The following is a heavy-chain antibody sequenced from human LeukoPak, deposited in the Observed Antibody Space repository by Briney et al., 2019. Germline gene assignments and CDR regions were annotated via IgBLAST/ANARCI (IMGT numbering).Heavy chain of an antibody. V-gene: IGHV1-69*13. Sequence: ASVKVSCKASGGTFSSYAISWVRQAPGQGLEWMGGIIPIFGTANYAQKFQGRVTITADESTSTAYMELSSLRSEDTAVYYCARALTYYDYVWGSYRNYYYYMDVWGKGTTVTVSS. J-gene: IGHJ6*03. CDR1: GGTFSSYA. CDR3: ARALTYYDYVWGSYRNYYYYMDV. CDR2: IIPIFGTA. D-gene: IGHD3-16*02.